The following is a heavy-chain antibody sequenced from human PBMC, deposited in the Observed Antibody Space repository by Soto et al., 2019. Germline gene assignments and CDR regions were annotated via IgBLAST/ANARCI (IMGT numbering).Heavy chain of an antibody. V-gene: IGHV1-2*02. CDR1: GYTFTGYY. J-gene: IGHJ6*02. CDR3: ARERYQVISDGMDV. Sequence: GASVKVSCKASGYTFTGYYIHWVREAPGQGLEWMGWINPQTGGTSYAQKFQGRVTLSRDTSINTAYLELSRLRFDDAAVYFRARERYQVISDGMDVWGQGTTVTVSS. CDR2: INPQTGGT. D-gene: IGHD2-2*01.